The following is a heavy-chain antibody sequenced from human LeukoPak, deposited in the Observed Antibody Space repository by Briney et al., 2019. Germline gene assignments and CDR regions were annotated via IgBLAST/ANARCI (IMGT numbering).Heavy chain of an antibody. CDR3: ARDLDTTSPEISPSYGMDV. D-gene: IGHD1-14*01. J-gene: IGHJ6*02. V-gene: IGHV6-1*01. CDR2: TFFKSKCYY. CDR1: GDIVSSNRAV. Sequence: SQTLSLTCAISGDIVSSNRAVWNWIRQSPSRGLEWLVRTFFKSKCYYDYAVSVKTRITINPDTSKNLLSLQLESVTPEDTAVYYCARDLDTTSPEISPSYGMDVWGQGTTVTVSS.